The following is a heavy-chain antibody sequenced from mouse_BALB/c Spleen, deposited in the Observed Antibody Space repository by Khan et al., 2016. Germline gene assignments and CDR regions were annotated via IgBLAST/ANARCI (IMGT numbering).Heavy chain of an antibody. V-gene: IGHV14-3*02. D-gene: IGHD2-4*01. CDR2: IDPANGNT. Sequence: VQLKQSGAELVKPGASVKLSCTASGFNIKDTYMHWVKQRPEQGLEWIGRIDPANGNTKYDPKFQGKATITADTSSNTAYLQLSSLTSEDTAVYYCARSPYDYDGGFAYWGQGTPVTVSA. CDR3: ARSPYDYDGGFAY. J-gene: IGHJ3*01. CDR1: GFNIKDTY.